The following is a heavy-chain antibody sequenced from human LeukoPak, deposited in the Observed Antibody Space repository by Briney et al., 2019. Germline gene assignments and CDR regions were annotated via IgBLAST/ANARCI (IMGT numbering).Heavy chain of an antibody. CDR2: IYYSGST. J-gene: IGHJ5*02. CDR1: GGSISSYY. V-gene: IGHV4-59*08. CDR3: ARTSPRLFWFDP. Sequence: SETLSLTCTVSGGSISSYYWSWIRQPPGKGLEWIGYIYYSGSTNYNPSLKSRVTISVDTSKNQFSLKLSSVTAADTAVYYCARTSPRLFWFDPWGQGTLVTVSS. D-gene: IGHD4/OR15-4a*01.